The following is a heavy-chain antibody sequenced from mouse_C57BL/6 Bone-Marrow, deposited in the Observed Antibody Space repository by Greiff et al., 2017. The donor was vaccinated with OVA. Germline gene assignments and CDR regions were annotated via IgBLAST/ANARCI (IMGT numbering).Heavy chain of an antibody. CDR1: GYSITSGYY. D-gene: IGHD2-4*01. J-gene: IGHJ3*01. V-gene: IGHV3-6*01. CDR2: ISYDGSN. Sequence: EVKLEESGPGLVKPSQSLSLTCSVTGYSITSGYYWNWIRQFPGNKLEWMGYISYDGSNNYNPSLKNRISITRDTSKNQFFLKLNSVTTEDTATYYCARVGDYDGFAYWGQGTLVTVSA. CDR3: ARVGDYDGFAY.